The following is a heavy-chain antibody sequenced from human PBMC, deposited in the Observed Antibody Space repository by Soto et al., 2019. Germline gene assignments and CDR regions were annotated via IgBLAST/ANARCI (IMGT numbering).Heavy chain of an antibody. CDR1: GFAFSTYW. CDR2: IKQDGSEK. D-gene: IGHD6-13*01. CDR3: ARDPSVVAAAGIYYYYYGMDV. J-gene: IGHJ6*02. Sequence: EVQLVESGGGLVQRGGSLRLSCAASGFAFSTYWMSWVRQAPGKGLEWVANIKQDGSEKYYVDSVKGRFTISRDNAKNSLYLQMNSLRAEDTAVYYCARDPSVVAAAGIYYYYYGMDVWGQGTTVTVSS. V-gene: IGHV3-7*01.